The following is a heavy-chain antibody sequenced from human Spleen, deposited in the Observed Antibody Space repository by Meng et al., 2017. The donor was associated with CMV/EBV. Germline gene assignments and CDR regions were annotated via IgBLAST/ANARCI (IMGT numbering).Heavy chain of an antibody. CDR2: INHSGST. CDR1: GGSFSGYY. Sequence: QVQVQQWGAGLLKPSETLALTGAVYGGSFSGYYWSWIRQPPGKGLEWIGEINHSGSTNYNPSLKSRVTISVDTSKNQFSLKLSSVTAADTVVYYCARAGDSSSSHFAYWGQGTLVTVSS. V-gene: IGHV4-34*01. D-gene: IGHD6-6*01. J-gene: IGHJ4*02. CDR3: ARAGDSSSSHFAY.